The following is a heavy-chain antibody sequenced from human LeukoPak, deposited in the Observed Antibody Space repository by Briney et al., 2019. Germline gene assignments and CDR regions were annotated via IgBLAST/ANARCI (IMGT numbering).Heavy chain of an antibody. Sequence: GGSLRLSCAASGFTFSSYEMNWVRQAPGKGLEWVSYISSSGSTIYYADSVKGRFTISRDNAKNSLYLQMNSLRAEDTAVYYCAKRRERYSYAGMDYWGQGTLVTVSS. CDR3: AKRRERYSYAGMDY. V-gene: IGHV3-48*03. CDR2: ISSSGSTI. D-gene: IGHD5-18*01. J-gene: IGHJ4*02. CDR1: GFTFSSYE.